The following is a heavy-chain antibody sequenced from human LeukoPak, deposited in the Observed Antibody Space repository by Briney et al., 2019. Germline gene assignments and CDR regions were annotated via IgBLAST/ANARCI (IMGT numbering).Heavy chain of an antibody. D-gene: IGHD6-19*01. CDR3: ARDPGIAVAGTYAFDI. CDR1: GYTFTSYG. Sequence: ASVKVSCKASGYTFTSYGISWVRQAPGQGLEWMGWIGAYNGNTNYAQKLQGRVTMTTDTSTSTAYMELRSLRSDDTAVYYCARDPGIAVAGTYAFDIWGQGTMVTVSS. V-gene: IGHV1-18*01. J-gene: IGHJ3*02. CDR2: IGAYNGNT.